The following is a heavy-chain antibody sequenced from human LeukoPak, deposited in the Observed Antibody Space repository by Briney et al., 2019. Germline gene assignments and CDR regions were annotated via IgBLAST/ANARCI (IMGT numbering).Heavy chain of an antibody. D-gene: IGHD3-10*01. Sequence: GGSLRLSCAASGFTFSSYAMSWVRQAPGKGLEWVSATIGSGGSTYYVDSVKGRFTISRDNSKNALYLQMNSVRAEDTAIYYCAKGIEYFQQWGQGTLVTVSS. V-gene: IGHV3-23*01. J-gene: IGHJ1*01. CDR1: GFTFSSYA. CDR2: TIGSGGST. CDR3: AKGIEYFQQ.